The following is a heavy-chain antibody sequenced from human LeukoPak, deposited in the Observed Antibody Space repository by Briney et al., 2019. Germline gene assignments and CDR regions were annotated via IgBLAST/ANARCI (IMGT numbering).Heavy chain of an antibody. Sequence: ASVKVSCKASGGTFSSYAISWVRQAPGQGLEWMGGIIPIFGTANYAQKFQGRVTITADESTSTAYMELSSLRSEDTAVYYCARSGYDYVWGSYLGDTTYYYYMDVWGKGTTVTISS. CDR2: IIPIFGTA. CDR3: ARSGYDYVWGSYLGDTTYYYYMDV. CDR1: GGTFSSYA. D-gene: IGHD3-16*02. J-gene: IGHJ6*03. V-gene: IGHV1-69*13.